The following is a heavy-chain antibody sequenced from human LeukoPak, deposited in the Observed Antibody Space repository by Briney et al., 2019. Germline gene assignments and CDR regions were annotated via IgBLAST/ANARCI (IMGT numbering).Heavy chain of an antibody. CDR2: ISSSSGYI. CDR1: GFTVSSNY. CDR3: ARFVVVPAAMVPL. J-gene: IGHJ4*02. Sequence: GGSLRLSCAASGFTVSSNYMSWVRQAPGRGLEWVSSISSSSGYIYYADSVKGRFTISRDNAKNSLYLQMNSLRAADTAVYYCARFVVVPAAMVPLWGQGTLVTVSS. V-gene: IGHV3-21*01. D-gene: IGHD2-2*01.